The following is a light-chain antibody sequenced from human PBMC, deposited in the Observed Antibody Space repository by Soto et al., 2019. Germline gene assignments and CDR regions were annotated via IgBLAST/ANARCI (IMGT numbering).Light chain of an antibody. CDR2: RNN. V-gene: IGLV1-47*01. Sequence: QSVLTQPPSASGTPGQRVTISCSGSSSNIGSNYVYWYQQLPGTAPKLLIYRNNQRPSGVPDRFSGSKSGTSASLAITGLQAEDVADYFCQSYDSSLVGFYVCVTWTKVTV. J-gene: IGLJ1*01. CDR3: QSYDSSLVGFYV. CDR1: SSNIGSNY.